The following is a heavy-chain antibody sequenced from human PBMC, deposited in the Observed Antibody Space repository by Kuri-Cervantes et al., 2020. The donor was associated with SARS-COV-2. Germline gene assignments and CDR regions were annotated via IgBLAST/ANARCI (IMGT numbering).Heavy chain of an antibody. CDR1: GYTFTSYA. J-gene: IGHJ6*02. Sequence: ASVKVSCKASGYTFTSYAMHWVRQAPGQGLEWMGWISAYNGNTIYAQKFQGRVTMTTDTSTSTAYMELRSLRSDDTAVYYCARDRVVPAGYYYGMDVWGQGTTVTVSS. CDR3: ARDRVVPAGYYYGMDV. D-gene: IGHD2-2*01. V-gene: IGHV1-18*01. CDR2: ISAYNGNT.